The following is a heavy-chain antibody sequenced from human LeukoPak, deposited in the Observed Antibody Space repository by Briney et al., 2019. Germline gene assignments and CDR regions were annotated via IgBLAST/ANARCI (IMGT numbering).Heavy chain of an antibody. Sequence: GGSLRLSCEASGFIFSSYNMNWIRQAPGKGLEWVSYITTRSDTIYYADSVKGRFTISRDNAKNSLYLQMHSLRVEDTAVYYCVRRQVGEHPFDNWGQGTLVTVSS. V-gene: IGHV3-48*01. J-gene: IGHJ4*02. CDR1: GFIFSSYN. D-gene: IGHD1-26*01. CDR3: VRRQVGEHPFDN. CDR2: ITTRSDTI.